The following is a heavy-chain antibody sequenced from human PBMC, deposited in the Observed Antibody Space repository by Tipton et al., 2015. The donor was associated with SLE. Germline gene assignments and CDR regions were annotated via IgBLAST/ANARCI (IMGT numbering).Heavy chain of an antibody. V-gene: IGHV4-39*01. CDR3: ARLPRDWEVNALYYYFYYVDV. CDR1: GGAISSSGFY. CDR2: AYYTGST. Sequence: TLSLTCSVSGGAISSSGFYWGWIRQPPRKELEWIGNAYYTGSTYYSPSLRSRVTISVDTSKNQFSLTLSSVTAADTAVYYCARLPRDWEVNALYYYFYYVDVWGKGTPVTVSS. J-gene: IGHJ6*03. D-gene: IGHD2-21*01.